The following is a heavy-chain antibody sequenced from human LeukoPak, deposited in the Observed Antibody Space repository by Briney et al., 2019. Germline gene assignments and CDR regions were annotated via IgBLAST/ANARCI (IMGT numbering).Heavy chain of an antibody. CDR3: ASHWSGPNWFDP. D-gene: IGHD3-3*01. J-gene: IGHJ5*02. Sequence: ASVKVSCKASGYTFTSYGISWVRQAPGQGLEWMGWISAYNGNTNYAQKLQGRVTMTTDTSTSTAYMELRSLRSDDTAVYYCASHWSGPNWFDPWGQGTLVTVSS. CDR2: ISAYNGNT. V-gene: IGHV1-18*01. CDR1: GYTFTSYG.